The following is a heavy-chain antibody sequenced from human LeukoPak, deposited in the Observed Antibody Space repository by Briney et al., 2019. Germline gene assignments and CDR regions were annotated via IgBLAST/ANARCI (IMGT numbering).Heavy chain of an antibody. CDR1: GFTFSKYS. CDR3: TRVPYITGAFDF. J-gene: IGHJ4*02. Sequence: GGSLRLSCAASGFTFSKYSVNWVRQAPGKGLEWVSYISSDSKTIYYADSVKGRFIISRDNAKNSLYLQMNSLRDDDTAVYYCTRVPYITGAFDFWGQGTLVTVSS. V-gene: IGHV3-48*02. D-gene: IGHD1-20*01. CDR2: ISSDSKTI.